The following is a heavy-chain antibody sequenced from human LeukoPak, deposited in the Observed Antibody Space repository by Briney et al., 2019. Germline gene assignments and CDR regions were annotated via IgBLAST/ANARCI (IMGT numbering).Heavy chain of an antibody. J-gene: IGHJ4*02. CDR3: ARQRLRGYYDSSGYYFDL. CDR1: GGSISSYY. CDR2: IHYSGST. Sequence: PSETLSLTCTVSGGSISSYYWNWIRQPPGKGLEWIANIHYSGSTNYDPSPKSRATISVDTSNNQFSLKLSSVTAADTAVYYCARQRLRGYYDSSGYYFDLWGQGTLVTVSS. D-gene: IGHD3-22*01. V-gene: IGHV4-59*08.